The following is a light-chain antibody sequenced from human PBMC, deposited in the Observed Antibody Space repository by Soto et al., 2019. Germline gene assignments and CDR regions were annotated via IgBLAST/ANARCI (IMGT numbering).Light chain of an antibody. V-gene: IGLV1-44*01. J-gene: IGLJ2*01. CDR2: ADS. CDR1: ESNVESNS. CDR3: ASWDDSLNGPV. Sequence: QSVLTQPPSASGAPGQRVIISGSGSESNVESNSVTWYQHLPGTAPQLLIYADSQRPSRVPGRFSGSHSGTSASLAISGLRSEDEATYYCASWDDSLNGPVFGGGTKLTVL.